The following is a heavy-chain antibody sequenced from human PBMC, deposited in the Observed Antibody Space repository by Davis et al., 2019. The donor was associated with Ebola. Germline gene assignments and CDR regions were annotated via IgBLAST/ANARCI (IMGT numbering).Heavy chain of an antibody. CDR2: IKSKTDGGTT. CDR3: TTEGLLWFGELVIEDY. V-gene: IGHV3-15*07. D-gene: IGHD3-10*01. Sequence: PGGSLRLSCAASGFTFSSYSMNWVRQAPGKGLEWVGRIKSKTDGGTTDYAAPVKGRFTISRDDSKNTLYLQMNSLKTEDTAVYYCTTEGLLWFGELVIEDYWGQGTLVTVSS. J-gene: IGHJ4*02. CDR1: GFTFSSYS.